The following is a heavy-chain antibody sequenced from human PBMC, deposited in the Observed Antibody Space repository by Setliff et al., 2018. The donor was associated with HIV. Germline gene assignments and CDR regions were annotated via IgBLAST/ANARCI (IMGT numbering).Heavy chain of an antibody. Sequence: PSETLSLTCTVADGSISTGSYYWSWVRQPAGRGLEWIGRIYTSGSTNYNPSLKSRVTMSVDTSKNQFSLNLTSVTAADTAVYYCARHTVFVRYSDHWGQGRLVTVSS. D-gene: IGHD2-2*02. V-gene: IGHV4-61*02. J-gene: IGHJ4*02. CDR1: DGSISTGSYY. CDR2: IYTSGST. CDR3: ARHTVFVRYSDH.